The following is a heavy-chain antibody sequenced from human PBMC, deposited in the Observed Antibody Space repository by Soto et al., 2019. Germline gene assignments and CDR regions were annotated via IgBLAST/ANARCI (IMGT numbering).Heavy chain of an antibody. CDR3: ARVGGNWNYDY. V-gene: IGHV4-59*01. CDR2: IYYSGST. CDR1: VGSISSYY. Sequence: QVQLQESGPGLVKPSETLSLTCTVCVGSISSYYWSWIRQTPGKGLEWIGYIYYSGSTNYNPYLKSRVTISVDTSKNQFSLKMSSVTAADTAVYYCARVGGNWNYDYWGQGTLVTVSS. D-gene: IGHD1-7*01. J-gene: IGHJ4*02.